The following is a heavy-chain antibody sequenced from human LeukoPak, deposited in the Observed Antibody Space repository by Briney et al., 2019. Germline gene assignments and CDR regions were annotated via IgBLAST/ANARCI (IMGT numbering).Heavy chain of an antibody. D-gene: IGHD6-13*01. CDR1: GNTFDGYY. J-gene: IGHJ4*02. Sequence: VSSVKVSCKASGNTFDGYYFHWVRRAPGQGLEWMGWSNSRSGATNYEHKFQGRFTMTREKSISHAYMDLSRLPSDDTAVYYCATNRDTGRWYDLPHWGQGTLVTVSS. CDR2: SNSRSGAT. V-gene: IGHV1-2*02. CDR3: ATNRDTGRWYDLPH.